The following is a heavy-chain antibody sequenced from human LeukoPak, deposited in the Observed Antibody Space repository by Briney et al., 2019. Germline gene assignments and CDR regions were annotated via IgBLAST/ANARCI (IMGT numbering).Heavy chain of an antibody. Sequence: KPSETLSLTCTVSGDSISSYYWSWIRQPAGKGLEWIGRMYVSGSTNYNPSLKSRVTMSVDTSKNQFSLKMTSVTAADTAFYCCARDMVRGVKAYLSWFDPWGQGILVTVST. D-gene: IGHD3-10*01. CDR3: ARDMVRGVKAYLSWFDP. V-gene: IGHV4-4*07. J-gene: IGHJ5*02. CDR2: MYVSGST. CDR1: GDSISSYY.